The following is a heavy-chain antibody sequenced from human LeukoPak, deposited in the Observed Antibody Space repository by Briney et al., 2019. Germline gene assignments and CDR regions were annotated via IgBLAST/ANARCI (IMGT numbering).Heavy chain of an antibody. CDR2: INEVGSDT. D-gene: IGHD6-6*01. CDR1: GLSFSSYW. Sequence: PGGSLRLSCAVSGLSFSSYWMGWVRQVPGKGLEWVSSINEVGSDTRYADSVRGRFTISRDNAKNSLYLQMNSLTVEDTATYYCAGEPRQLAYWGQGTLVTVSS. CDR3: AGEPRQLAY. V-gene: IGHV3-7*03. J-gene: IGHJ4*02.